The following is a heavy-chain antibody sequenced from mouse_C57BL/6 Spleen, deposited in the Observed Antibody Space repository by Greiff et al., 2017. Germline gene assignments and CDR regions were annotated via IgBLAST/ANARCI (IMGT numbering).Heavy chain of an antibody. Sequence: QVQLQQPGAELVRPGSSVKLSCKASGYTFTSYWMDWVKQRPGQGLEWIGNIYPSDSETHYNQKFKDKATLTVDKSSSTAYMQLSSLTSEDSAVYYCARGGSSPAWFAYWGQGTLVTVSA. CDR2: IYPSDSET. D-gene: IGHD1-1*01. J-gene: IGHJ3*01. CDR3: ARGGSSPAWFAY. V-gene: IGHV1-61*01. CDR1: GYTFTSYW.